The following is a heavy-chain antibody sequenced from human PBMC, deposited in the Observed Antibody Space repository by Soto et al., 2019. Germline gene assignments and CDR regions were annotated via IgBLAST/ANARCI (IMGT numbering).Heavy chain of an antibody. CDR2: INHSGST. CDR1: GGSFSGYY. Sequence: SETLSLTCAVYGGSFSGYYWSWIRQPPGKGLEWIGEINHSGSTNYNPSLKSRVTISVDTSKNQFSLKLSSVTAADTAVYYCACSGYDPRSYGMDVWGQGTTVTVSS. D-gene: IGHD5-12*01. J-gene: IGHJ6*02. CDR3: ACSGYDPRSYGMDV. V-gene: IGHV4-34*01.